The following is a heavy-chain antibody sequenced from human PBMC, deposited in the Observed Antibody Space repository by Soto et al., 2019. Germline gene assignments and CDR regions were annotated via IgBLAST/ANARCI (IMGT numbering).Heavy chain of an antibody. Sequence: GGSLRLSCAASGFTFSSYGMHWVRQAPGKWLEWVAVISYDGSNKYYADSVKGRFTISRDNSKNTLYLQMNSLRAEDTAVYYCANAGYCSGGSCYWGQGTLVTVSS. CDR1: GFTFSSYG. CDR3: ANAGYCSGGSCY. CDR2: ISYDGSNK. V-gene: IGHV3-30*18. D-gene: IGHD2-15*01. J-gene: IGHJ4*02.